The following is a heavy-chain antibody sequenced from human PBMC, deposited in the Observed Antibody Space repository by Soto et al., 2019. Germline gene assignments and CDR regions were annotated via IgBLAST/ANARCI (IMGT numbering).Heavy chain of an antibody. V-gene: IGHV3-23*01. J-gene: IGHJ4*02. D-gene: IGHD1-26*01. Sequence: PGGSLRLSCAASGFTFSSYAMSWVRQAPGKGLEWVSAISGSGGSTYYADSVKGRFTISRDNSKNTLYLQMNSLRAEDTAVYYCANSARSLVGAISQDYWGQGTLVTVSS. CDR3: ANSARSLVGAISQDY. CDR1: GFTFSSYA. CDR2: ISGSGGST.